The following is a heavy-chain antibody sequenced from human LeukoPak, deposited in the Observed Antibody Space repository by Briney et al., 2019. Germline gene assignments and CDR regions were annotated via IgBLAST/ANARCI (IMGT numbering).Heavy chain of an antibody. V-gene: IGHV4-34*01. CDR1: GGSFSGYY. CDR2: INHSGST. Sequence: SETLSLTCAVYGGSFSGYYWSWIRQPPGKGLEWIGEINHSGSTNYNPSLKSRVTISVDTSKNQFSLKLSSVTAADTAVYYCARGPQSALWFGELLTGWFDPWGQGTLVAVSS. CDR3: ARGPQSALWFGELLTGWFDP. D-gene: IGHD3-10*01. J-gene: IGHJ5*02.